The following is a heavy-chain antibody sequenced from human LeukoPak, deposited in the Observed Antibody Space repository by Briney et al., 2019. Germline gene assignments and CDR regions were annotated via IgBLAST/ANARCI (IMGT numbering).Heavy chain of an antibody. V-gene: IGHV4-59*01. Sequence: AETLSLTCTVSGGSISSYYWSWIRQPPGKGLEWIGYIYYSGSTNCNPSLKSRVTISVDTSKNQFSLNLSSVTAADTAVYYCARGSGSGYYWEGELPTPYYFDYWGQGTLVTVSS. CDR2: IYYSGST. CDR3: ARGSGSGYYWEGELPTPYYFDY. CDR1: GGSISSYY. D-gene: IGHD3-3*01. J-gene: IGHJ4*02.